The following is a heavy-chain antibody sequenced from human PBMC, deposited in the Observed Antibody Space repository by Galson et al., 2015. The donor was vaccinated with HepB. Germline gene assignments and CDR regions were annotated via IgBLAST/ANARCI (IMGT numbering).Heavy chain of an antibody. D-gene: IGHD2-2*01. CDR2: ISRSGRVS. V-gene: IGHV3-11*01. Sequence: SLRLSCAASGRTFSDYYMSWIRQAPGKGLEWVSHISRSGRVSFYADSVRGRFTISRDNAENSLYLQMNSLRAEDTAVYFCASGAVGAGYCSSTSCPKRDWGQGTLVTVSS. J-gene: IGHJ4*02. CDR3: ASGAVGAGYCSSTSCPKRD. CDR1: GRTFSDYY.